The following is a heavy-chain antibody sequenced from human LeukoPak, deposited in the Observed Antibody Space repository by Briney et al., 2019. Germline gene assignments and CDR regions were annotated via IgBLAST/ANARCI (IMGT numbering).Heavy chain of an antibody. CDR2: ISSNGDNT. V-gene: IGHV3-64*01. CDR1: GFTFSSYA. J-gene: IGHJ3*02. Sequence: GGSLRLSCAASGFTFSSYAMSWVRQAPGKGLEYVSAISSNGDNTYYANSVKGRFTISRDNSKNTLYLQMGSLRAEDMAVYYCARVWGTYLLGAFDIWGQGTMVTVSS. D-gene: IGHD3-16*01. CDR3: ARVWGTYLLGAFDI.